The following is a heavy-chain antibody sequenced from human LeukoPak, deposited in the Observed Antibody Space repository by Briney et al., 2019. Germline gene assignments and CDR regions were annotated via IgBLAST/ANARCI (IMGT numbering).Heavy chain of an antibody. V-gene: IGHV4-4*02. Sequence: PSETLSPTCDVSGGSISRTNWWSWVRQPPGKGLEWIGEIYHSGSTNYNPSLKSRVTISVDKSKNQFSLKLSSVTAADTAVYYCAERNGLGSYEGDYWGQGTLVTVSS. CDR1: GGSISRTNW. D-gene: IGHD3-10*01. J-gene: IGHJ4*02. CDR2: IYHSGST. CDR3: AERNGLGSYEGDY.